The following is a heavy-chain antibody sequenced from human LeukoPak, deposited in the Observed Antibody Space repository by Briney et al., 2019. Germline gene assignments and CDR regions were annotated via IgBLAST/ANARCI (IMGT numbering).Heavy chain of an antibody. V-gene: IGHV4-59*01. CDR3: ARVPVRDGYNFYYYYGMDV. J-gene: IGHJ6*02. CDR2: IYYSGST. CDR1: GGSISSYY. Sequence: PSETLSLTCTVSGGSISSYYWSWIRQPPGKGLGWIGYIYYSGSTNYNPSLKSRVTISVDTSKNQFSLKLSSVTAADTAVYYCARVPVRDGYNFYYYYGMDVWGQGTTVTVSS. D-gene: IGHD5-24*01.